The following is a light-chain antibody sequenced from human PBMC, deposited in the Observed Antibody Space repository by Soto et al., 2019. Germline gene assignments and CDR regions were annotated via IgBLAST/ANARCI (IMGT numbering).Light chain of an antibody. Sequence: DIPMTQSPSSVSASVGDRVTITCRASQGISSWLAWYQQKPGKAPKLLIYAASSLQSVVTSRFSSSGSVTDLALTISSLQPEDFATYYCQQANSFPRTFGQGTKVEIK. CDR1: QGISSW. CDR2: AAS. CDR3: QQANSFPRT. J-gene: IGKJ1*01. V-gene: IGKV1-12*01.